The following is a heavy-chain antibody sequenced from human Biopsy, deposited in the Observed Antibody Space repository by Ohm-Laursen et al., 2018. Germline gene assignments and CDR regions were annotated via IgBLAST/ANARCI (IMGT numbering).Heavy chain of an antibody. J-gene: IGHJ6*02. D-gene: IGHD3-9*01. CDR1: GYTFAGYY. CDR3: ARVPAYPSIDGYYGLDL. CDR2: ITPNSGNA. V-gene: IGHV1-2*02. Sequence: ASVKVSCKPSGYTFAGYYLHWVRQAPGHGLEWMGWITPNSGNANYAQSFQGRLTVTRDTSISTAYMELTSLTFDDTAIYYCARVPAYPSIDGYYGLDLWGQGTTVIVSS.